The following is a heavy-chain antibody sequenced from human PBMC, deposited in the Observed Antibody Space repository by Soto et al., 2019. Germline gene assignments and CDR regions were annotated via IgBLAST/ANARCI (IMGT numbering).Heavy chain of an antibody. D-gene: IGHD4-4*01. J-gene: IGHJ6*02. CDR2: IYPGDSDT. CDR3: ARSTVTPPAYYYYGMDV. V-gene: IGHV5-51*01. CDR1: GYSFTSYW. Sequence: GESLKISCQGSGYSFTSYWIGWVRQMPGKGLEWMGIIYPGDSDTRYNPSFQGQVTISADKSISTAYLQWSSLKASDTAMYYCARSTVTPPAYYYYGMDVWGQGTTVTVSS.